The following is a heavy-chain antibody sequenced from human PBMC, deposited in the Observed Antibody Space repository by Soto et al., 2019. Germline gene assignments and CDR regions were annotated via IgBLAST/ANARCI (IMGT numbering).Heavy chain of an antibody. Sequence: PSETLSLTCTVSGGSISSYYWSWIRQPPGKGLEWIGYIYYSGSTNYNPSLKSRVTISVDTSKNQFSLKLSSVTAADTAVYYCARAGIGYCSGGSCSNWFDPWGQGTLVTVSS. CDR3: ARAGIGYCSGGSCSNWFDP. CDR1: GGSISSYY. V-gene: IGHV4-59*01. J-gene: IGHJ5*02. D-gene: IGHD2-15*01. CDR2: IYYSGST.